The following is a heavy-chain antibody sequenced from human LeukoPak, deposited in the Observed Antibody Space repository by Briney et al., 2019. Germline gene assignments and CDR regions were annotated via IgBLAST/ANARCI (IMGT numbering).Heavy chain of an antibody. J-gene: IGHJ4*02. CDR2: IHHSGRS. D-gene: IGHD3-10*01. CDR3: ARGGNRFGGFYFDY. CDR1: ADSLSSGGHY. V-gene: IGHV4-31*03. Sequence: SQTLSLTCTVSADSLSSGGHYWAWIRQFPGKGLESIGFIHHSGRSRHNPPLKDRVAISVDTSRKQFALKLSSVTAADTAMYYCARGGNRFGGFYFDYWGQGIQVIVSS.